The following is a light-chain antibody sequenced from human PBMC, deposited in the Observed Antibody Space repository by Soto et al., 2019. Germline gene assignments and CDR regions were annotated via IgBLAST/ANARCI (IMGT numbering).Light chain of an antibody. CDR2: DAS. CDR1: QSISSW. CDR3: QQYNSYSYT. V-gene: IGKV1-5*01. Sequence: DIQMTQSPSTLSASVGDRVTITCRASQSISSWLAWYHQKPGKASKLLIYDASSLEGGVPSRFSGSGSGTEFTLPISSLQPDDFETYYCQQYNSYSYTFGQGTKLEIK. J-gene: IGKJ2*01.